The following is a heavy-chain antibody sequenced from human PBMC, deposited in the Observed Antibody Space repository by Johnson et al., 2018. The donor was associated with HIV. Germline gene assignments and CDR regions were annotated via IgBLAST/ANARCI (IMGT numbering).Heavy chain of an antibody. Sequence: VQLVESGGGLIQPGGSLRLSCAASGFTVSSNYMSWVRQAPGQWLEWVSGINWNGGSTGYADSVTGRFTISRDNSKNTLYLQINSLRDEDTAVYYCARDRVWFGELYAFDIWGQGTMVTVSS. V-gene: IGHV3-53*01. CDR2: INWNGGST. J-gene: IGHJ3*02. CDR3: ARDRVWFGELYAFDI. D-gene: IGHD3-10*01. CDR1: GFTVSSNY.